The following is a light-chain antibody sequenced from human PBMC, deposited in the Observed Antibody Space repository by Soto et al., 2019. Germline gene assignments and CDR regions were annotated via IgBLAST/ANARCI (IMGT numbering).Light chain of an antibody. CDR3: GTGDSTWV. CDR2: ENN. CDR1: SSNIWNNY. V-gene: IGLV1-51*02. J-gene: IGLJ3*02. Sequence: QSVLTQPPSVSAAPGQEVTISCSRSSSNIWNNYVSWYQQLPGTAPKLLIYENNKRPSGIPDRFSGSKSGTSATLGITGLQTGDEADYYCGTGDSTWVFGGGTKLTVL.